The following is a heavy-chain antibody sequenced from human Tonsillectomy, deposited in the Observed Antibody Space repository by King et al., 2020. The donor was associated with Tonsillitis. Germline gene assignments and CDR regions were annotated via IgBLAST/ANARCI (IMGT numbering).Heavy chain of an antibody. V-gene: IGHV3-33*08. CDR3: ARDWNKYSSGWSLDY. CDR2: IWYDGSNK. CDR1: GFTFSSYG. J-gene: IGHJ4*02. Sequence: VQLVESGGGVVQPGRSLRLSCAASGFTFSSYGMHWVRQAPGKGLEWVAVIWYDGSNKYCADSVKGRFTTTRDNSKNTLYLQMNSLRAEDTAVYYCARDWNKYSSGWSLDYWGKGTLVTVSS. D-gene: IGHD6-19*01.